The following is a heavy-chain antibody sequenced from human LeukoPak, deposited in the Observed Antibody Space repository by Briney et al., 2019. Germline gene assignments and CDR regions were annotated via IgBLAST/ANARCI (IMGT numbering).Heavy chain of an antibody. J-gene: IGHJ4*02. V-gene: IGHV3-23*01. D-gene: IGHD2-8*02. CDR3: ATYRQVLLPFES. CDR2: IFPSGGEI. Sequence: YPGGPLRLSCAASGFTFSTFAMIWVREPPGKGLEWVSSIFPSGGEIHYADSVRGRFTIYRDNSKSTLSLQMNSLRAEDTAIYYCATYRQVLLPFESWGQGTLVTVSS. CDR1: GFTFSTFA.